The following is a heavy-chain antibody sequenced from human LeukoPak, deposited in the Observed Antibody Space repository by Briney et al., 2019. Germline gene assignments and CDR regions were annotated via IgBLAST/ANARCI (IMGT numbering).Heavy chain of an antibody. D-gene: IGHD4-17*01. CDR2: IYHSGST. CDR3: ARTDYGDYVAFVI. CDR1: GYSISSGYY. V-gene: IGHV4-38-2*01. Sequence: NPSETLSLTCAVSGYSISSGYYWGWIRQPPGKGLEWIGSIYHSGSTYYNPSLKSRVTISVDTSKNQFSLKLSSVTAADTAVYYCARTDYGDYVAFVIWGQGTMVTVSS. J-gene: IGHJ3*02.